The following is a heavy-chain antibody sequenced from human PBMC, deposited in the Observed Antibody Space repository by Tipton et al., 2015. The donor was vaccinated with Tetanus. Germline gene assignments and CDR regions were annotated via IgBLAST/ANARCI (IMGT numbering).Heavy chain of an antibody. V-gene: IGHV4-59*01. CDR3: ARGPSVAYCSGGSCPVWFDP. J-gene: IGHJ5*02. D-gene: IGHD2-15*01. CDR2: IYYSGST. CDR1: GGSISSYY. Sequence: TLSLTCTVSGGSISSYYWSWIRQPPGKGLEWIGYIYYSGSTNYNPSLKSRVTISVDTSKNQFSLKPSSVTAADTAVYYCARGPSVAYCSGGSCPVWFDPWGQGTLVTVSS.